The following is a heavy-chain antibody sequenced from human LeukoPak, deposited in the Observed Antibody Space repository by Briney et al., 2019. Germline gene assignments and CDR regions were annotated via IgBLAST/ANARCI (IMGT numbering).Heavy chain of an antibody. V-gene: IGHV4-34*01. CDR3: ARLPPLYYYGMDV. CDR1: GGSFSGYY. Sequence: PSETLSLTCAVYGGSFSGYYWSWIRQPPGKGLEWIGEVNHSGSTNYNPSLKSRVTIPVDTSKNQFSLKLSSVTAADTAVYYCARLPPLYYYGMDVWGQGTTVTVSS. CDR2: VNHSGST. J-gene: IGHJ6*02.